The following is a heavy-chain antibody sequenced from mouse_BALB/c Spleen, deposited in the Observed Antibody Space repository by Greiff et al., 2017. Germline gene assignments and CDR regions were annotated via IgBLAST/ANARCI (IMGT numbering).Heavy chain of an antibody. J-gene: IGHJ1*01. D-gene: IGHD1-1*01. CDR3: AREGYGSSYWYFDV. CDR1: GYAFSSYW. CDR2: IYPGDGDT. Sequence: QVQLKQSGAELVRPGSSVKISCKASGYAFSSYWMNWVKQRPGQGLEWIGQIYPGDGDTNYNGKFKGKATLTADKSSSTAYMQLSSLTSEDSAVYFCAREGYGSSYWYFDVWGAGTTVTVSS. V-gene: IGHV1-80*01.